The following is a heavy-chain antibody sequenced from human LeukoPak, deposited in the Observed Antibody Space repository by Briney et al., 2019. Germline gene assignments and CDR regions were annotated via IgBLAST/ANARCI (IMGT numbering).Heavy chain of an antibody. Sequence: GGSLRLSCAASGFTFSSYGMHWVRQAPGKGLEWVVVISYDGSNKYYADSVKGRFTISRDNSKNTLYLQMNSLRAEDTAVYYCAKVISSWVVVAASDYWGQGTLVTVSS. CDR2: ISYDGSNK. CDR3: AKVISSWVVVAASDY. V-gene: IGHV3-30*18. J-gene: IGHJ4*02. CDR1: GFTFSSYG. D-gene: IGHD2-15*01.